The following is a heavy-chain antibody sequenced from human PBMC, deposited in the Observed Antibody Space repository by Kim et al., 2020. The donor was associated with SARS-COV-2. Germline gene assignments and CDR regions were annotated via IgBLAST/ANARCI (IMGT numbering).Heavy chain of an antibody. CDR3: ARVASCRGTMCGCDY. CDR1: GVSIDNDY. Sequence: SETLSLTCTVSGVSIDNDYWMWIRQPPGKGLELIGYLSSSGTTYQNPSLNRRVTMTLDTSTSQLFLRLRSATAADTAVYYCARVASCRGTMCGCDYWSQGTLVTVSS. V-gene: IGHV4-59*13. CDR2: LSSSGTT. D-gene: IGHD1-1*01. J-gene: IGHJ4*02.